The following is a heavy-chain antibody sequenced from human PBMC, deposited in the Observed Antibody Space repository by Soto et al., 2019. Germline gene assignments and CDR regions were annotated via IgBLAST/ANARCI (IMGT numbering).Heavy chain of an antibody. V-gene: IGHV3-33*01. CDR1: GFDFTTYA. CDR3: TRATFDV. Sequence: VGSLRLCCAVPGFDFTTYAMHWVRQTPDKGLEWVAIIWFDGIKEFYAESVRGRFTISIDTSKNTVFLQMNNVRAEDTALYYCTRATFDVWGQGTTVTVSS. J-gene: IGHJ6*02. CDR2: IWFDGIKE.